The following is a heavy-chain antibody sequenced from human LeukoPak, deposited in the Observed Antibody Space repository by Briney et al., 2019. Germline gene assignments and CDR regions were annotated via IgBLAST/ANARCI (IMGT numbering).Heavy chain of an antibody. CDR2: IYYSGST. J-gene: IGHJ4*02. V-gene: IGHV4-39*07. CDR3: ARDTTAAAATAGIDY. D-gene: IGHD6-13*01. CDR1: GGSISSSSYY. Sequence: KASETLSLTCTVSGGSISSSSYYWGLIRQPPGKGLEWIGSIYYSGSTYYNPSLKSRVTISVDTSKNQFSLKLSSVTAADTAVYYCARDTTAAAATAGIDYWGQGTLVTVSS.